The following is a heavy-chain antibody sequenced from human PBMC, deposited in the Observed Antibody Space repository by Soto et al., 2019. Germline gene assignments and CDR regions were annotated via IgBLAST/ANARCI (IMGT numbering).Heavy chain of an antibody. D-gene: IGHD2-15*01. V-gene: IGHV3-23*01. CDR1: GFTFSNYV. Sequence: EVLLLESGGGLVQPGGSLRLSCAASGFTFSNYVMSWVRQAPGKGLEWVSNINGDAGRTSYADSVKGRFTIFRDNSRRTLYLQMNSLRAEDTAVYHCTRGSHYHCSGNTCPEENWGQGTLVTVSS. CDR3: TRGSHYHCSGNTCPEEN. CDR2: INGDAGRT. J-gene: IGHJ4*02.